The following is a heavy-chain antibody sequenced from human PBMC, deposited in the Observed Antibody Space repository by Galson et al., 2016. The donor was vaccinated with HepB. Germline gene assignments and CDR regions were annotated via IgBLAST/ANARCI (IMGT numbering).Heavy chain of an antibody. CDR2: INSDGGST. J-gene: IGHJ5*02. D-gene: IGHD6-13*01. CDR1: GFTFSSYC. Sequence: SLRLSCAASGFTFSSYCMDWVRPAPGKGLVWVSRINSDGGSTSYADSVKGRFTISRDNAKDTLYLQMNSLRAEDTAVYYCARDRAADGGTDWFDPWGQGTLVTVSS. V-gene: IGHV3-74*01. CDR3: ARDRAADGGTDWFDP.